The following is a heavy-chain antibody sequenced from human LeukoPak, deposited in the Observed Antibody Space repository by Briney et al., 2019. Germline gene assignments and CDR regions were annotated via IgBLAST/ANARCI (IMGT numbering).Heavy chain of an antibody. J-gene: IGHJ4*02. CDR3: ASLTGTDY. CDR2: ISGSGDST. V-gene: IGHV3-23*01. Sequence: PGGSLRLSCAASGFSFSSCAMSWVRQAPGKGLEWVSGISGSGDSTDYADSVKGRFTISRDNSKNTLYLQINSLRAEDTAVYYCASLTGTDYWGQGTLVTVSS. CDR1: GFSFSSCA. D-gene: IGHD3-9*01.